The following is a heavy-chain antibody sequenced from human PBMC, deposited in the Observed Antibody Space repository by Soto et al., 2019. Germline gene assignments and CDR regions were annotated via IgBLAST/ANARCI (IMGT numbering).Heavy chain of an antibody. CDR3: AKCRKCSGSYYNVH. CDR1: GFTFSSYA. Sequence: EVQLLESGGGLVQPGGSLRLSCAASGFTFSSYAMSWVRQAPGKGLEWVSAISGSGGSTYYADSVKGRFTISRDKSKNTLYLQMNSLRAEDTAVYYCAKCRKCSGSYYNVHWGQGTLVTVSS. V-gene: IGHV3-23*01. J-gene: IGHJ4*02. CDR2: ISGSGGST. D-gene: IGHD3-10*02.